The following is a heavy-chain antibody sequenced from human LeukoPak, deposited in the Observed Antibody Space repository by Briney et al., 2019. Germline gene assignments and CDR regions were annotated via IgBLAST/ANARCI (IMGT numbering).Heavy chain of an antibody. CDR1: GFTFSSYS. CDR3: ASQIVVVPAANFRPVDY. J-gene: IGHJ4*02. V-gene: IGHV3-21*01. Sequence: GGSLRLSCAASGFTFSSYSMNWVRQAPGKGLEWVSSISSSSSYIYYADSVKGRFTISRDNAKNSLYLQMNSLRAEDTAVYYCASQIVVVPAANFRPVDYWGQGTLVTVFS. CDR2: ISSSSSYI. D-gene: IGHD2-2*01.